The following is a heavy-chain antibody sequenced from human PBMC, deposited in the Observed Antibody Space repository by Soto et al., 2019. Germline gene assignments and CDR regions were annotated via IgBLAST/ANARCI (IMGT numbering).Heavy chain of an antibody. D-gene: IGHD2-15*01. CDR3: ASRRCSGGSWYNPGFDS. CDR2: TFFTGSI. J-gene: IGHJ4*02. Sequence: PSETLSLTCTVSGASLSSISYYWGWIRQPPGKGLEWVGSTFFTGSIYYNPSLKSRVTISVDTSRNQFSLMVNSVTAADTAVYYCASRRCSGGSWYNPGFDSWGQGALVTVSS. V-gene: IGHV4-39*01. CDR1: GASLSSISYY.